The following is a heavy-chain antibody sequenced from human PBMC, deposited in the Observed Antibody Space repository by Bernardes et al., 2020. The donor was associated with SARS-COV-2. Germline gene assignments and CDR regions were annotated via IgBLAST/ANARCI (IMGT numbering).Heavy chain of an antibody. V-gene: IGHV3-9*01. CDR3: AKGVGYDILTGSLDY. D-gene: IGHD3-9*01. J-gene: IGHJ4*02. CDR1: GFTFDDYA. Sequence: GGSLRLSCAASGFTFDDYAMHWVRQVPGKGLEWVSGISWNSGTMVFADSAKGRFTISRDNAKNSLYLQMNSLRAEDTALYYCAKGVGYDILTGSLDYWGQGTLVTVSS. CDR2: ISWNSGTM.